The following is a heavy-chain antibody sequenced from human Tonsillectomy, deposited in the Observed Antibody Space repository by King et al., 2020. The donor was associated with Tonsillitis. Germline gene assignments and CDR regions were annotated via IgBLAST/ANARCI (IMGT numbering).Heavy chain of an antibody. CDR1: GYSISSGYY. D-gene: IGHD3-22*01. CDR3: ARDARYYDSRGYTYFFDY. Sequence: QLQESGPGLVKPSETLSLTCAVSGYSISSGYYWGWIRQPPGKGLEWIGSIYHSGSTYYNPSLKSRVTLSVDTSKNQFSLKLSSVTAADTAAYYCARDARYYDSRGYTYFFDYWGQGTLVTVSS. J-gene: IGHJ4*02. V-gene: IGHV4-38-2*02. CDR2: IYHSGST.